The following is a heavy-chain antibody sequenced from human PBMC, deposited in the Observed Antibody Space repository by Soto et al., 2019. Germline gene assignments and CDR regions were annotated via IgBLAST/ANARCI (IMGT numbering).Heavy chain of an antibody. D-gene: IGHD3-22*01. V-gene: IGHV3-11*01. CDR3: ARAVVGYYYDSSGYFDY. Sequence: GGSLRLSCAASGFTFSDYYMIWVRHAPGKGLEWVSYISSSGSTIYYADSVKGRFTISRDNAKNSLYLQMNSLRAEDTAVYYCARAVVGYYYDSSGYFDYWGQGTLVTVSS. CDR1: GFTFSDYY. J-gene: IGHJ4*02. CDR2: ISSSGSTI.